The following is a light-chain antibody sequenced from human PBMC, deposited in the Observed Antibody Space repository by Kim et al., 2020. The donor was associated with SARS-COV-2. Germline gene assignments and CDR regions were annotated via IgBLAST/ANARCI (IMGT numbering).Light chain of an antibody. J-gene: IGLJ3*02. V-gene: IGLV1-40*01. Sequence: VRISCTGSSSNIGAGYDVYWYQQLPGTAPKLLMYGSNKRPSGVPDRFSGSKSGTSPSLAITGLQAEDEADYYCQSYDSNLSSWVFGGGTQLTVL. CDR1: SSNIGAGYD. CDR2: GSN. CDR3: QSYDSNLSSWV.